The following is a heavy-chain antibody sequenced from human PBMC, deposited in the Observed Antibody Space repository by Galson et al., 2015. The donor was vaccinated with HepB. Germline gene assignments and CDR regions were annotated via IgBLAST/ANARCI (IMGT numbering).Heavy chain of an antibody. Sequence: SVKVSCKASGSAFDKYNFNWVRQAPGQGLEWMGKIIPVLDITKYAQKFQGRVTITADTSTSTAYMELSSLRSDDTALYYCARSHYYDSSPFDSWGQGTLVTVSS. J-gene: IGHJ4*02. CDR3: ARSHYYDSSPFDS. CDR2: IIPVLDIT. V-gene: IGHV1-69*02. D-gene: IGHD3-22*01. CDR1: GSAFDKYN.